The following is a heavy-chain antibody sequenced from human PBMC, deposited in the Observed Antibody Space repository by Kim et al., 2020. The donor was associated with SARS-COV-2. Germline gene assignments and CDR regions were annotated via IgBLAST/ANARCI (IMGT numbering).Heavy chain of an antibody. D-gene: IGHD3-3*01. CDR3: ARDLTIFGVVITGRYYYYYGMDV. CDR2: ISYDGRKK. Sequence: GGSLRLSCEASGCTFSSYARNWVRQAPGKGLEWVAVISYDGRKKYNADSVKGGFTISRDNSKNTLYLQMNSLGAEDTAVYYCARDLTIFGVVITGRYYYYYGMDVWGQGTTVTVSS. V-gene: IGHV3-30*04. J-gene: IGHJ6*02. CDR1: GCTFSSYA.